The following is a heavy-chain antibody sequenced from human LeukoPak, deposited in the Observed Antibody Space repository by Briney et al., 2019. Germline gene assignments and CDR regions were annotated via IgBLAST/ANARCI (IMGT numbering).Heavy chain of an antibody. Sequence: GGSLRLSCAASGFTVSSNYMSWVRQAPGKGLEWVSVIYSGGSTYYADSVKGRFTISRDNSKNTLYLQMNSLRAEDTAVYYCARDGWDIVVVVAARGPYYYYMDVWGKGTTVTVSS. CDR3: ARDGWDIVVVVAARGPYYYYMDV. D-gene: IGHD2-15*01. V-gene: IGHV3-66*01. CDR2: IYSGGST. J-gene: IGHJ6*03. CDR1: GFTVSSNY.